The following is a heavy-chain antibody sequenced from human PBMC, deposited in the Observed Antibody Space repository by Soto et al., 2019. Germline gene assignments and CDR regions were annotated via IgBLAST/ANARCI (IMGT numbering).Heavy chain of an antibody. CDR3: ARAVTPYYYHYGMDV. D-gene: IGHD3-10*01. V-gene: IGHV4-34*01. CDR1: GEYLNYFY. CDR2: FYDGGST. J-gene: IGHJ6*02. Sequence: SETLPLTCDVYGEYLNYFYWSWIRQAPGKGLEWIGEFYDGGSTYYSPSLKSRVTISVDTSKNQFSLKLNSVTAADTAVYYCARAVTPYYYHYGMDVWGQGTTVTVSS.